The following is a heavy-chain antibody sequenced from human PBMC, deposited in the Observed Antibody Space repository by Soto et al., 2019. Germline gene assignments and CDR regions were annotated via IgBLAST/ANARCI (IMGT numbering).Heavy chain of an antibody. CDR3: ARDKMGGAGTFDY. CDR1: GFTVSSDD. D-gene: IGHD6-19*01. Sequence: GGSLRLSCAASGFTVSSDDMNWVRQAPGKGLEWVSGLHSGGSTYYADSVKGRFTISRDNSKNTLYLQMNSLGAEDTAIYYCARDKMGGAGTFDYWGQGTLVTVSS. CDR2: LHSGGST. J-gene: IGHJ4*02. V-gene: IGHV3-53*01.